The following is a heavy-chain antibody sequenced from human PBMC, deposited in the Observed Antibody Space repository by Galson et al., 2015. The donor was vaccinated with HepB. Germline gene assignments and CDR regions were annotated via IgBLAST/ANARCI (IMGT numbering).Heavy chain of an antibody. J-gene: IGHJ4*02. V-gene: IGHV2-26*01. CDR1: GFSLSNARMG. CDR3: ARIQYYYGSGSYAHYLDY. D-gene: IGHD3-10*01. Sequence: PALVKPTQTLTLTCTVSGFSLSNARMGVSWIRQPPGKALEWLAHIFSNDEKSYSTSLKSRLTISKDTSKSQVVLTMTNMDPVDTATYYCARIQYYYGSGSYAHYLDYWGQGTLVTVSS. CDR2: IFSNDEK.